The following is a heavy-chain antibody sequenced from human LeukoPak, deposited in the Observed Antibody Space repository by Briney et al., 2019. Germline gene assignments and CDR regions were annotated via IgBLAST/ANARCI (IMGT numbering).Heavy chain of an antibody. V-gene: IGHV3-43*01. CDR2: ISWDGGST. J-gene: IGHJ4*02. D-gene: IGHD3-10*01. CDR3: AKGGRFGELGPFDY. Sequence: GGSLRLSCAASGFTFDDYTMHWVRQAPGKGLEWVSLISWDGGSTYYADSVKGRFTISRDNSKNSLHLQMNSLRTEDTALYYCAKGGRFGELGPFDYWGQGTLVTVSS. CDR1: GFTFDDYT.